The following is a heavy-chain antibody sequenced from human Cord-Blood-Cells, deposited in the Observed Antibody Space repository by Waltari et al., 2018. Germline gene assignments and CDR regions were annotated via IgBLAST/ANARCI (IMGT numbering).Heavy chain of an antibody. CDR3: ATRYSGSYYAFDI. J-gene: IGHJ3*02. V-gene: IGHV4-34*01. Sequence: QVQLQQWGAGLLKPSETLSLTCAAYGGSSSGYYWTWIRQPPGKGLEWIGEINHSGSTNYNPSLKSRVTISVDTSKNQFSLKLSSVTAADTAVYYCATRYSGSYYAFDIWGQGTMVTVSS. CDR1: GGSSSGYY. D-gene: IGHD1-26*01. CDR2: INHSGST.